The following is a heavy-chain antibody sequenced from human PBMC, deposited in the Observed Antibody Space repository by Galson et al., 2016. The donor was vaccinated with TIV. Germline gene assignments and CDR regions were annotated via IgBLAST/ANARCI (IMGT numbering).Heavy chain of an antibody. CDR3: AWGSGWLPDY. V-gene: IGHV3-7*03. J-gene: IGHJ4*02. D-gene: IGHD6-19*01. CDR1: GFSSSTSW. CDR2: IKEDGSEK. Sequence: LRLSCAASGFSSSTSWINRVRQAPGKGLEWLAMIKEDGSEKDYVDSVKGRFTISRDAASDSVYLQMNSLRAEDTAVYYCAWGSGWLPDYWGQGTLVTVSS.